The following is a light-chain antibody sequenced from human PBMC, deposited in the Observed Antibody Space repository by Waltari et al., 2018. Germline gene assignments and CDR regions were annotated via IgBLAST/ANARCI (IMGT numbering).Light chain of an antibody. CDR2: CAS. CDR1: QSVLYSSNNKNY. CDR3: QQYYSTPRT. Sequence: DIVMTQSPDSLAVSLGERATINCQSGQSVLYSSNNKNYLAWYQQKPGQPPKLLIYCASTRESGVPDRFSGSGSGTDFTLTISSLQAEDVAVYYCQQYYSTPRTFGQGTKVEIK. V-gene: IGKV4-1*01. J-gene: IGKJ1*01.